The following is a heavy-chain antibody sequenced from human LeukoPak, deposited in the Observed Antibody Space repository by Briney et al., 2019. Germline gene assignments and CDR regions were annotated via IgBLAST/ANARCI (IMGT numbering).Heavy chain of an antibody. CDR2: IYYSGGT. D-gene: IGHD4-11*01. Sequence: SETLSLTCTVSGGSISSYYWSWIRQPPGKGLEWIGYIYYSGGTNYNPSLKSRVTISVDTSKIQFSLRLSSVTAADTAVYYCARGRDYTRFDPWGQGTLVTVSS. J-gene: IGHJ5*02. CDR3: ARGRDYTRFDP. CDR1: GGSISSYY. V-gene: IGHV4-59*01.